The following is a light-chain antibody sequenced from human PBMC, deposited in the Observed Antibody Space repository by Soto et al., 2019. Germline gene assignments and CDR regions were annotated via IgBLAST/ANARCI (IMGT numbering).Light chain of an antibody. V-gene: IGLV2-14*01. Sequence: QPVLTQPASVSGSPGQSITISCTGTSSDVGGYEYVSWYQQHPAKAPKLIIYDVSNRPAGVSSRFSGSKSGNTAFLTISGLQGEDEADYFCSSYRNNNTGVFGGGTKLTVL. CDR2: DVS. CDR1: SSDVGGYEY. CDR3: SSYRNNNTGV. J-gene: IGLJ3*02.